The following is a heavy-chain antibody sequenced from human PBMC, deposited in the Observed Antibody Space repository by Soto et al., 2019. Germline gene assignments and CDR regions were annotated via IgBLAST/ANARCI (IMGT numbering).Heavy chain of an antibody. V-gene: IGHV6-1*01. CDR2: TYYRSKWYY. D-gene: IGHD1-26*01. CDR1: VDIVSSNSAG. J-gene: IGHJ4*01. CDR3: ARGEQYSGRIFDY. Sequence: PSQTLSLTCAITVDIVSSNSAGWSWVRQSPSRGLEWLGRTYYRSKWYYEYAVSVRGRITINPDTSKNQYSLQLNSVTPEDTAVYFCARGEQYSGRIFDYWGQGTLVTVPQ.